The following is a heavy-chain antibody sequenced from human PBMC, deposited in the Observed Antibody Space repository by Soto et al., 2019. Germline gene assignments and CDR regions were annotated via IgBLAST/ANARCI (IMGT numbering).Heavy chain of an antibody. CDR3: ARVVFRQIAVAGNMVDY. D-gene: IGHD6-19*01. V-gene: IGHV4-34*01. J-gene: IGHJ4*02. CDR1: GGSFSGYY. Sequence: QVQLQQWGAGLLKPSETLSLTCAVYGGSFSGYYWSWIRQPPGKGLEWIGEINHSGSTNYNPSLKSRVTISVDTSKNQFSLKLSSVTAADTAVYYCARVVFRQIAVAGNMVDYWGQGTLVTVSS. CDR2: INHSGST.